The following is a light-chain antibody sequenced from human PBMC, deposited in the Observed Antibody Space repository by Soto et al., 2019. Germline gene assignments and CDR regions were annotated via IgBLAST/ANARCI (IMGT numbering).Light chain of an antibody. V-gene: IGKV1-27*01. CDR2: AAS. CDR3: QEYNSAPS. Sequence: DIQMTQSPSSLSASVGDRVTITCRASQGISNYLAWYQQKPGTVPKLLIYAASTLQSGVPSRFSGSGSGTDFTLTISSLQPEDVATYYCQEYNSAPSFGGGTKVEIK. J-gene: IGKJ4*01. CDR1: QGISNY.